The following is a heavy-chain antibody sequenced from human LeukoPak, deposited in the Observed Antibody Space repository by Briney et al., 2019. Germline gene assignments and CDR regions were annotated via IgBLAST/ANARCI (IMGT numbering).Heavy chain of an antibody. CDR1: LDSTTSHF. V-gene: IGHV4-4*08. J-gene: IGHJ4*02. D-gene: IGHD1-14*01. CDR2: IHRSGSP. Sequence: PSETLSLTCTVSLDSTTSHFWSWVRQPPGKGLEWIGEIHRSGSPNYNPPLQSRVTISIDKSRNQIVLELSSRTAADKAFYYCAREILGGFNPGAYWGQGTLVTVSS. CDR3: AREILGGFNPGAY.